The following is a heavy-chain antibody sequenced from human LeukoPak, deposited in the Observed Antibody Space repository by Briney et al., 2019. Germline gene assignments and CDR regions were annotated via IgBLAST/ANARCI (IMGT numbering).Heavy chain of an antibody. Sequence: GGSPRLSCAASGFTFSSYGMHWVRQAPGKGLEWVAVISYDGSNKYYADSVKGRFTISRDNSKNTLYLQMNSLRAEDTAVYYCAKDQGDSSGPIHYYYYYGMDVWGQGTTVTVSS. J-gene: IGHJ6*02. CDR3: AKDQGDSSGPIHYYYYYGMDV. V-gene: IGHV3-30*18. CDR1: GFTFSSYG. D-gene: IGHD3-22*01. CDR2: ISYDGSNK.